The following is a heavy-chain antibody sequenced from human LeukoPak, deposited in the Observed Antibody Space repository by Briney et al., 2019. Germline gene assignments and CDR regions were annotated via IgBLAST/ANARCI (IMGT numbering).Heavy chain of an antibody. V-gene: IGHV3-30*04. J-gene: IGHJ6*03. D-gene: IGHD3-10*01. CDR3: AREEQMLFRPPNYYYYYMDF. CDR1: GFTFTGYA. CDR2: ISYDGSDE. Sequence: GGSLRLSCVASGFTFTGYAMNWVRQAPGKGLEWVADISYDGSDEYYADSVRGRFTISRDNSKNTLYLQMNSLRAEDTALYYCAREEQMLFRPPNYYYYYMDFWGKGSTVTVSS.